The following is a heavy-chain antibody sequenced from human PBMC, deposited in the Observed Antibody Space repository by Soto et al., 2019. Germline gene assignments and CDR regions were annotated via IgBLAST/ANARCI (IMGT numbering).Heavy chain of an antibody. CDR2: IIPIFGTA. V-gene: IGHV1-69*13. Sequence: SVKVSCKASGSTFSSYAISWVRQAPGQGLEWMGGIIPIFGTANYAQKFQGRVTITADESTSTAYMELSSLRSEDTAVYYCARDSYSSSPGYYYGMDVWGQGTTVTVSS. CDR1: GSTFSSYA. D-gene: IGHD6-6*01. J-gene: IGHJ6*02. CDR3: ARDSYSSSPGYYYGMDV.